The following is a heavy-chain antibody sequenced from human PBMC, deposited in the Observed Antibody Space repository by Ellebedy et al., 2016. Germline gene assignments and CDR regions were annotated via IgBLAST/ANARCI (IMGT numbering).Heavy chain of an antibody. D-gene: IGHD6-19*01. J-gene: IGHJ3*02. CDR1: GGSISNNNW. CDR3: ARVRYTSGWYAAFDM. Sequence: SETLSLTCAVSGGSISNNNWWSWVRQPPGKGLEWIGEVYHNGSTNHNPSLKSRVTISVDKSKSQFYLKLSSVTAADTAVYYCARVRYTSGWYAAFDMWGQGTMVTVSS. CDR2: VYHNGST. V-gene: IGHV4-4*02.